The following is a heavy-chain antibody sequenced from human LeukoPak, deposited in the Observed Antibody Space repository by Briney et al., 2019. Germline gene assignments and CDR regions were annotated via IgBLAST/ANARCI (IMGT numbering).Heavy chain of an antibody. CDR2: INRNGDST. CDR1: GFAFYDYG. V-gene: IGHV3-20*04. J-gene: IGHJ3*02. CDR3: AKGTGDLETDAFDI. D-gene: IGHD7-27*01. Sequence: GGSLRLSCAASGFAFYDYGMSWVREGPGEGLECVSAINRNGDSTGYADSVKVRFTISRDNAKNSLYLQMNSLRAEDMALYYCAKGTGDLETDAFDIWGQGTMVTVSS.